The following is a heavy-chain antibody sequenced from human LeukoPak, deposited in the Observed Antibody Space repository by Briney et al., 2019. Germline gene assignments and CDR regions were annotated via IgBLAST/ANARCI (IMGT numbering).Heavy chain of an antibody. J-gene: IGHJ4*02. CDR2: IGTTGDT. CDR1: GFTFSSSD. D-gene: IGHD3-10*01. CDR3: GKAIAIFPGVNYFDY. Sequence: QSGGSLRLSCAASGFTFSSSDMHWVRQVTGKGLEWVSAIGTTGDTYYPGSVKGRFTISRENAKNSLYLQMNSLRAGDTAVYYCGKAIAIFPGVNYFDYWGQGTLVTVSS. V-gene: IGHV3-13*01.